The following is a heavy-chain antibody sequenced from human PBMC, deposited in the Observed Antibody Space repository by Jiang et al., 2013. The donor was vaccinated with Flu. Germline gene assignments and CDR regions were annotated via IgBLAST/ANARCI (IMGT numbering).Heavy chain of an antibody. D-gene: IGHD1-7*01. CDR2: SNTGSGDS. CDR1: GYNFDDYA. J-gene: IGHJ5*02. V-gene: IGHV1-3*04. Sequence: QSGAEVKKPGASVKVSCKASGYNFDDYAIHWVRQAPGQRLEWMGRSNTGSGDSTFSQKFQGRVTISNDTSARTAYMELNSLRSEDTAVYYCARGYNWNYGWFDPWGQGTLVTVSS. CDR3: ARGYNWNYGWFDP.